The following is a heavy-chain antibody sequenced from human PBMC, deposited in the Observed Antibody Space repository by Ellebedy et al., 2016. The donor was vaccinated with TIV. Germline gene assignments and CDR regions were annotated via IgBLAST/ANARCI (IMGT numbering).Heavy chain of an antibody. CDR1: GGSISSSTYQ. D-gene: IGHD4-17*01. CDR3: ARGWGYGDYGLDG. J-gene: IGHJ6*02. CDR2: INRSGST. V-gene: IGHV4-39*07. Sequence: SETLSLTXTVSGGSISSSTYQWGWIRRPPGKGLEWIGEINRSGSTNYNPSLKTRLTISVDTSKNQFSLKLNFVTAADTAVYYCARGWGYGDYGLDGWGQGTTVIVSS.